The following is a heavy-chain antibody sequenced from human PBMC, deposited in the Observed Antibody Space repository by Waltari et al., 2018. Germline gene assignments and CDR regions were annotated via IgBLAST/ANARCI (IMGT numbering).Heavy chain of an antibody. D-gene: IGHD1-1*01. CDR3: AKSGDNYVVYFDS. J-gene: IGHJ4*01. CDR1: GFTFSRYA. Sequence: EVRLLESGGGSVQPGGSLRLSCVGSGFTFSRYAMCWVRQAPGKGLEWVSGISDNSGSTYYADSVKGRFTISRDNFKNTLFLDLNSLRAEDTAAYYCAKSGDNYVVYFDSWGHGSLVSVSS. V-gene: IGHV3-23*01. CDR2: ISDNSGST.